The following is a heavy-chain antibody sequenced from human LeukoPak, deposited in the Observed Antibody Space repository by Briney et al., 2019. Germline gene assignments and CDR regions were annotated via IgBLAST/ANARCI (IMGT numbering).Heavy chain of an antibody. CDR3: ARDGSVVVVTYYYYGMDV. CDR2: ISAYNGNT. Sequence: ASVKVSCKASGYTFTSYGISWVRQAPGQGLEWMGWISAYNGNTNYAQKLQGRVTMTTDTSTSTAYMELRSLRSDDTAVYYCARDGSVVVVTYYYYGMDVWGRGTTVTVSS. CDR1: GYTFTSYG. D-gene: IGHD3-22*01. V-gene: IGHV1-18*01. J-gene: IGHJ6*02.